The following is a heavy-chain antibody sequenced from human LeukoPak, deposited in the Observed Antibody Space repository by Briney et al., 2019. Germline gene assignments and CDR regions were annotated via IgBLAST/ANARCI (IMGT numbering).Heavy chain of an antibody. CDR1: GFTVSSNY. CDR3: ARRGGQWEQVLDFDY. CDR2: IYSGGST. D-gene: IGHD1-26*01. Sequence: PGGSLRLSCAASGFTVSSNYMSWVRQAPGKGLEWVSVIYSGGSTYYADSVKGRFTISRDNSKNTLYLQMNSLRAEDTAVYYCARRGGQWEQVLDFDYWGQGTLVTVSS. J-gene: IGHJ4*02. V-gene: IGHV3-66*01.